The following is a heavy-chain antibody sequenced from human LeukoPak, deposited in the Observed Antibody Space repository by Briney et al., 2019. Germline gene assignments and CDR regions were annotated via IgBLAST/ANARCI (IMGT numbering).Heavy chain of an antibody. D-gene: IGHD3-3*01. CDR2: INPNSGGT. J-gene: IGHJ4*02. Sequence: EASVKVSCKASGYTFTGYYMHWVRQAPGQGLEWMGWINPNSGGTNYAQKFQGRVTMTRDTSISTAYMELSRLRSDDTAVYYCARAVYDFWSGYVYYFDYWGQGTLVAVSS. CDR3: ARAVYDFWSGYVYYFDY. CDR1: GYTFTGYY. V-gene: IGHV1-2*02.